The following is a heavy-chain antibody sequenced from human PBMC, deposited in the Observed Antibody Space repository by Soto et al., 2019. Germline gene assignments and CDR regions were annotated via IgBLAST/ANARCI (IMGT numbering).Heavy chain of an antibody. D-gene: IGHD6-6*01. CDR3: ARDLSRIAARRGNWFDP. CDR2: IYYSGST. J-gene: IGHJ5*02. CDR1: GGSISSYY. V-gene: IGHV4-59*01. Sequence: KSSATLSLTCTVSGGSISSYYWSWIRQPPGKGLEWIGYIYYSGSTNYNPSLKSRVTISVDTSKNQFSLKLSSVTAADTAVYYCARDLSRIAARRGNWFDPWGQGTLVTVSS.